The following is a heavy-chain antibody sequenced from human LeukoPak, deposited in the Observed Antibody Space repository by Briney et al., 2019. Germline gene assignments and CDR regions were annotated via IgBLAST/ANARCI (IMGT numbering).Heavy chain of an antibody. D-gene: IGHD3-22*01. CDR1: GFTFSSYS. CDR2: ISSSSSYI. J-gene: IGHJ3*02. CDR3: ARGDPYYYDSSSAFDI. V-gene: IGHV3-21*01. Sequence: GGSLRLSCAASGFTFSSYSMNWVRQAPGKGLEWVSSISSSSSYIYYADSVKGRFTISRDNAKNSLYLQMNSLRAEDTAVYYCARGDPYYYDSSSAFDIWGQGTMVTVSS.